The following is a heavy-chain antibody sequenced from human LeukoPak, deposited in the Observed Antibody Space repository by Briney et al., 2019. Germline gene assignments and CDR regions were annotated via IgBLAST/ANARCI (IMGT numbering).Heavy chain of an antibody. J-gene: IGHJ4*02. D-gene: IGHD3-10*01. CDR1: GGTLSSYA. CDR2: IIPIFGTA. Sequence: SVKVSCKASGGTLSSYAISWVRQAPGQGLEWMGGIIPIFGTANYAQKFQGRVTITTDESTSTAYMELSSLRSEDTAVYYCARDHHGSGSTYFDYWGQGTLVTVSS. V-gene: IGHV1-69*05. CDR3: ARDHHGSGSTYFDY.